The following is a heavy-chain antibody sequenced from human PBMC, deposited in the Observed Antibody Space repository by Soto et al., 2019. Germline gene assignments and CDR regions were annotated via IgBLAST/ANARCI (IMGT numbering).Heavy chain of an antibody. Sequence: ASVKVSCKASGYTFTGYYMHWVRQAPGQGLEWMGWINPNSGGTNYAQKFQGWVTMTRDTSISTAYMELSRLRSDDTAVYYCARDFVGILYYYDSSGSYGMDVWGQGTTVTVSS. CDR1: GYTFTGYY. D-gene: IGHD3-22*01. CDR3: ARDFVGILYYYDSSGSYGMDV. J-gene: IGHJ6*02. V-gene: IGHV1-2*04. CDR2: INPNSGGT.